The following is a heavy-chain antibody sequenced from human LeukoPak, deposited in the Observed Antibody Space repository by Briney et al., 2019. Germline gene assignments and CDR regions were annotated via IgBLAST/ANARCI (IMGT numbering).Heavy chain of an antibody. D-gene: IGHD3-22*01. Sequence: ASVKVSCKASGYTFTGYYMHWVRQAPGQGLEWMGWMNPKSGNTGYAQKFQGRVTMTRNTSISTAYMELSSLRSEDTAVYYCARGRRYYYDSSGYSEANWFDPWGQGTLVTVSS. J-gene: IGHJ5*02. CDR1: GYTFTGYY. CDR3: ARGRRYYYDSSGYSEANWFDP. CDR2: MNPKSGNT. V-gene: IGHV1-8*02.